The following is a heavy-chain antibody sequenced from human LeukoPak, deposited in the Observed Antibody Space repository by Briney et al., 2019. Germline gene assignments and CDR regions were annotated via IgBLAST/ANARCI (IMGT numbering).Heavy chain of an antibody. V-gene: IGHV1-18*01. CDR3: ARDEGYRYGYSQIIIDY. CDR1: GYTFTSYG. CDR2: ISAYNGNT. J-gene: IGHJ4*02. Sequence: ASVKVSCKASGYTFTSYGISWVRQAPGQGLEWMGWISAYNGNTNYAQKLQGRVTMTTDTSTSTAYMELRSLRSDDTAVYYCARDEGYRYGYSQIIIDYWGQGTLVTVSS. D-gene: IGHD5-18*01.